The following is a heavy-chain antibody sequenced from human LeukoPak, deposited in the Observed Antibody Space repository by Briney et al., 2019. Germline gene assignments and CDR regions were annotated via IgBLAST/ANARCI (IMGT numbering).Heavy chain of an antibody. CDR2: IYYSGST. Sequence: SETLSPTCTVSGGSISSYYWSWIRQPPGKGLEWIGYIYYSGSTNYNPSLKSRVTISVDTSKNQFSLKLSSVTAADTAVYYCARQTNTIFGVAPLDYWGQGTLVTVSS. CDR3: ARQTNTIFGVAPLDY. V-gene: IGHV4-59*01. CDR1: GGSISSYY. D-gene: IGHD3-3*01. J-gene: IGHJ4*02.